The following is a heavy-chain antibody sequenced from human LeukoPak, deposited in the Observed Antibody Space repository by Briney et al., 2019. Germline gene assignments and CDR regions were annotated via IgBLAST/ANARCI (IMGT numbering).Heavy chain of an antibody. CDR1: GYSFTSYW. Sequence: GESLKISCKTSGYSFTSYWIGWVRQTPGKGLEWMGIIYPSDSDTRYSPSFQGQVTISADRSITTAYLQWSSLKASDTAIYYCARRLKISQGGTTDYWGQGTLVTVSS. J-gene: IGHJ4*02. CDR2: IYPSDSDT. CDR3: ARRLKISQGGTTDY. D-gene: IGHD1-1*01. V-gene: IGHV5-51*01.